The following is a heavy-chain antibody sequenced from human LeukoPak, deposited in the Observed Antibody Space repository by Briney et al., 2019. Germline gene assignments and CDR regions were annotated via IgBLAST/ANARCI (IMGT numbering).Heavy chain of an antibody. CDR2: IYCSGST. J-gene: IGHJ4*02. CDR1: GGSISSGDYY. CDR3: ARDVWSGYYTYFDY. V-gene: IGHV4-30-4*01. Sequence: SETLSLTCTVSGGSISSGDYYWSWIRQPPGKGLEWIGYIYCSGSTYYNPSLKSRVTISVDTSKNQFSLKLSSVTAADTAVYYCARDVWSGYYTYFDYWGQGTLVTVSS. D-gene: IGHD3-3*01.